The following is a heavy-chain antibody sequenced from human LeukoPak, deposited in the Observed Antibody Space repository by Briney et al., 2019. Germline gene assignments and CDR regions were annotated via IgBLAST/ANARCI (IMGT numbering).Heavy chain of an antibody. J-gene: IGHJ4*02. CDR1: GFTFSSYG. Sequence: GGSLRLSCAASGFTFSSYGMHWVRQAPGKGLKWVAVISYDGSNKYYADSVKGRFTISRDNSKNTLYLQMNSLRAEDTAVYYCAKDHFYDFWSGPGYYFDYWGQGTLVTVSS. CDR3: AKDHFYDFWSGPGYYFDY. D-gene: IGHD3-3*01. V-gene: IGHV3-30*18. CDR2: ISYDGSNK.